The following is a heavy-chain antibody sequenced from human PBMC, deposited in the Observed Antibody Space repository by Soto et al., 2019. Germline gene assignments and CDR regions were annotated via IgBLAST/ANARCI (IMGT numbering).Heavy chain of an antibody. Sequence: SETLSLTCTVSGGSVSSGSYYWSWIRQPPGKGLEWIGYFYYSGRTNYSPSLKSRVTISVDTSKNQFSLKLSSVTAADTAVYYCARYHSGMDVWGQGTTVTVSS. CDR3: ARYHSGMDV. J-gene: IGHJ6*02. V-gene: IGHV4-61*01. CDR2: FYYSGRT. CDR1: GGSVSSGSYY.